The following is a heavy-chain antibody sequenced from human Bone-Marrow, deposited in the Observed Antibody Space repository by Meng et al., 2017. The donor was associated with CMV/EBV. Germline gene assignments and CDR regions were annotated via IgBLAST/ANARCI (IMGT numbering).Heavy chain of an antibody. D-gene: IGHD3-10*02. CDR1: GGSFSSYT. Sequence: SVKVSCKASGGSFSSYTISWVRQAPGQGLEWMGRIIPILGIANYAQKFQGRVTITTDESTSTAYMELSSLRSEDTAVYYCANLYYYVATLWGQGTMVTVSS. CDR2: IIPILGIA. CDR3: ANLYYYVATL. J-gene: IGHJ3*01. V-gene: IGHV1-69*02.